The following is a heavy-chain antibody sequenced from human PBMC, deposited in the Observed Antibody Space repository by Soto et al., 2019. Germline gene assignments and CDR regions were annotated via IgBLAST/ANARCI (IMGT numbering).Heavy chain of an antibody. CDR1: GFTFSSYG. V-gene: IGHV3-33*01. J-gene: IGHJ4*02. CDR2: IWYDGSNK. CDR3: AREVEDIVVVPAANYFDY. Sequence: GGSLGLSCAASGFTFSSYGMHWVRQAPGKGLEWVAVIWYDGSNKYYADSVKGRFTISRDNSKNTLYLQMNSLRAEDTAAYYCAREVEDIVVVPAANYFDYWGQGTLVTVSS. D-gene: IGHD2-2*01.